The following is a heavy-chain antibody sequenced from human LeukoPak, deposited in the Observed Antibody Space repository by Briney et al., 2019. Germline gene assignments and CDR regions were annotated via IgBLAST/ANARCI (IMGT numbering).Heavy chain of an antibody. CDR1: GFTFSSYS. CDR3: ARCRGVGATALDY. J-gene: IGHJ4*02. CDR2: ISSSSSYI. Sequence: GGSLRLSCAASGFTFSSYSMNWVRQAPGKGLEWVSSISSSSSYIKYADSVKGRFTISRDNAKNSLYLQMNSLRAEDTAVYYCARCRGVGATALDYWGQGTLVTVSS. D-gene: IGHD1-26*01. V-gene: IGHV3-21*01.